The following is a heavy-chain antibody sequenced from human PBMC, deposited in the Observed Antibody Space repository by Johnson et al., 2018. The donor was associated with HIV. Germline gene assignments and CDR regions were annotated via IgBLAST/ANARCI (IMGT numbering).Heavy chain of an antibody. CDR1: GFSVSSNY. V-gene: IGHV3-53*05. Sequence: AASGFSVSSNYMSWVRQAPGKGLEWVSVIYSGGSTYYADSVKGRFTISRDNAKNSLYLQMNSLRAEDTALYYCAKDIRNYGDAFDIWGQGTMVTVSS. CDR3: AKDIRNYGDAFDI. D-gene: IGHD1-7*01. J-gene: IGHJ3*02. CDR2: IYSGGST.